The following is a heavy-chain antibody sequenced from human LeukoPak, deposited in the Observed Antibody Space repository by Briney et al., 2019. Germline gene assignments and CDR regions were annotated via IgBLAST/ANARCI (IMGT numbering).Heavy chain of an antibody. CDR3: ARSSAGPASSSWDY. J-gene: IGHJ4*02. CDR2: IYHSGST. D-gene: IGHD6-13*01. CDR1: GGPISSGGYS. Sequence: SETLSPTCAVSGGPISSGGYSWSWIRQPPGKGLEWIGYIYHSGSTYYNPSLKSRVTISVDRSKNQFSLKLSSVTAADTAVYYCARSSAGPASSSWDYWGQGTLVTVSS. V-gene: IGHV4-30-2*01.